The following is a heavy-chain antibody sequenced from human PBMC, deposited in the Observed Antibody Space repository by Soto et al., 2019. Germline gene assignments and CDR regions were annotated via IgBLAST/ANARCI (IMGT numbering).Heavy chain of an antibody. J-gene: IGHJ6*02. CDR3: ARGRGRDYGDYRYHYYYGMDV. CDR2: INHSGST. D-gene: IGHD4-17*01. CDR1: GGSFSGYY. Sequence: SETLSLTCAVYGGSFSGYYWSWIRQPPGKGLEWIGEINHSGSTNYNPSLKSRVTISVDTSKNQFSLKLSSVTAADTAVYYCARGRGRDYGDYRYHYYYGMDVWGQGTTVTVSS. V-gene: IGHV4-34*01.